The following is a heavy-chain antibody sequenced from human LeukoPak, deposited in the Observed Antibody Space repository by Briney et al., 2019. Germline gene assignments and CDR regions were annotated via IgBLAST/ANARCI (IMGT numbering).Heavy chain of an antibody. Sequence: GGSLRLSCAASGFTFSSYTLNWVHQAPAKGLEWVSSISSSSSYIYHADSVKGRFTISRDNAKNSLYLQMNSLRAEDTGVYYCARDLQQLALWGQGTLVTVSS. CDR1: GFTFSSYT. CDR3: ARDLQQLAL. D-gene: IGHD6-13*01. CDR2: ISSSSSYI. V-gene: IGHV3-21*01. J-gene: IGHJ4*02.